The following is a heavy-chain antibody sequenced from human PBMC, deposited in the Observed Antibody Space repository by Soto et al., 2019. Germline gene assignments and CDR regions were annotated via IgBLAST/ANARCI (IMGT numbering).Heavy chain of an antibody. J-gene: IGHJ4*02. CDR1: GGSISSGVYY. CDR3: ASNSYGYSLYNY. CDR2: IYYSGST. V-gene: IGHV4-30-4*01. D-gene: IGHD5-18*01. Sequence: QVQLQESGPGLVKPSQTLSLTCTVSGGSISSGVYYWSWIRQPPGKGLEWIGYIYYSGSTYYNPALKSRVTISVDKSKNQFSLKLSSVTAADAAVDDCASNSYGYSLYNYWGQGTPVTVSS.